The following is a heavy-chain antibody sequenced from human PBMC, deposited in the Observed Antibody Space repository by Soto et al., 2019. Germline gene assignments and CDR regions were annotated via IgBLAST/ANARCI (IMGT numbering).Heavy chain of an antibody. Sequence: QVQLVESGGGVVQPGRSLRLSCVASGFTFSSYGMHWVRQAPGKGLEWVSVIWYDGSNKYYADSVKGRFTISRDNSKNPLFLQMDSLRAEDTAVYDCARGGWHGRSGYYANPSPYWGHGPLVTVSS. D-gene: IGHD3-22*01. J-gene: IGHJ4*01. CDR3: ARGGWHGRSGYYANPSPY. CDR1: GFTFSSYG. CDR2: IWYDGSNK. V-gene: IGHV3-33*01.